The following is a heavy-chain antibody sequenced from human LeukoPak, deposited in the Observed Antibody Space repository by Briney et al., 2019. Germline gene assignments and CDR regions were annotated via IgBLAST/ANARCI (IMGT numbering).Heavy chain of an antibody. CDR3: ARGVEPLAANTLAY. CDR1: GFTVITND. J-gene: IGHJ4*02. D-gene: IGHD1-14*01. Sequence: GGSLRLSCAASGFTVITNDMTWVRQAPGKGLEWVSVLYSDGNTKYSDSVQGRFTISRDNSKNTLYLEMNSLSPDDTAVYYCARGVEPLAANTLAYRGQGTLVTVSS. CDR2: LYSDGNT. V-gene: IGHV3-53*01.